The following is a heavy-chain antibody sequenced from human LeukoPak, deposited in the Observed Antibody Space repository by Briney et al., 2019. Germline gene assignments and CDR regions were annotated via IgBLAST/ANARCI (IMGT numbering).Heavy chain of an antibody. J-gene: IGHJ5*01. D-gene: IGHD1-1*01. CDR3: ARGASGTFSWFDS. Sequence: GWSLRLSCAASGFTFINYPIHWVRQAPGKGLEWMAVMSYNGNNKYYADSVKGRFTISRDNSKTTLYLQMDRLGPGDTAVYYCARGASGTFSWFDSWGQGTLVTVSS. V-gene: IGHV3-30-3*01. CDR2: MSYNGNNK. CDR1: GFTFINYP.